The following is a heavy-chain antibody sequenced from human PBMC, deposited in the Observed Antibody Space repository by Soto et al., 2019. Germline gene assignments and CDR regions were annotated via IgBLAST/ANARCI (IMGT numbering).Heavy chain of an antibody. D-gene: IGHD6-19*01. CDR1: GGSFSGYY. CDR2: INHSGST. CDR3: ARGRFPSVAGRGPLGY. J-gene: IGHJ4*02. V-gene: IGHV4-34*01. Sequence: QVQLQQWGAGLLKPSETLSLTCAVYGGSFSGYYWSWIRQPPGKGLEWIGEINHSGSTNYNPSLKSRVTISVGPSTDQFSLTLSSVTAADTAVYYCARGRFPSVAGRGPLGYWGQGTLVTVSS.